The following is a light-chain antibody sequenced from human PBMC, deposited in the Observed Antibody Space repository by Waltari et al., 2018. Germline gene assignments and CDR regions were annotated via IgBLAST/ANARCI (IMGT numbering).Light chain of an antibody. CDR1: SNDAGGFHR. CDR2: EVP. CDR3: SSFTTSTTWV. J-gene: IGLJ3*02. Sequence: QSALTQPPSVSGSHGQSVAIPCPGTSNDAGGFHRLSWYRQSPGAAPKLILYEVPNRPSGVPDRFSGSKSGNTASLTVSGLQAEDAADYYCSSFTTSTTWVFGGGTKLTVL. V-gene: IGLV2-18*02.